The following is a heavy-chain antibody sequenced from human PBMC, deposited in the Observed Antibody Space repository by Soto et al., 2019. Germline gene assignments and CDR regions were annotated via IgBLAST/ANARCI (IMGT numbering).Heavy chain of an antibody. CDR3: ARGDSSSWYGTTYYYYGMDV. CDR1: GGSFSGYY. CDR2: INHSGST. Sequence: SETLSLTCAVYGGSFSGYYWSWIRQPPGKGLEWIGEINHSGSTNYNPSLKSRVTISVDTSKNQFSLKLSSVTAADTAVYYCARGDSSSWYGTTYYYYGMDVWGQGTTVTVSS. D-gene: IGHD6-13*01. V-gene: IGHV4-34*01. J-gene: IGHJ6*02.